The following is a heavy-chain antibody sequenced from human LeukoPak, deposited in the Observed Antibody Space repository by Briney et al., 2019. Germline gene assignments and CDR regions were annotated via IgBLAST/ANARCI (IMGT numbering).Heavy chain of an antibody. CDR3: ARAMYYDAFDI. J-gene: IGHJ3*02. CDR2: IYTSGST. Sequence: SETLSLTCAVYGGSFSGYYWSWIRQPAGKGLEWIGRIYTSGSTNYNPSLKSRVTMSVDTSKNQFSLKLSSVTAADTAVYYCARAMYYDAFDIWGQGTMVTVSS. D-gene: IGHD2-8*01. V-gene: IGHV4-59*10. CDR1: GGSFSGYY.